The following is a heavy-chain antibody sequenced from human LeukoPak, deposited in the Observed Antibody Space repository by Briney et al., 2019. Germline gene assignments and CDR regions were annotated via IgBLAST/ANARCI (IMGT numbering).Heavy chain of an antibody. Sequence: ASVKVSCKASGGTFSSYAISWVRQAPGQGLEWIGGIIPIFGTANYAQKFQGRVTITADESTSTAYMELSSLRSEDTAVYYCASLSSTRGYRDYWGQGTLVTVSS. CDR2: IIPIFGTA. CDR3: ASLSSTRGYRDY. D-gene: IGHD5-18*01. V-gene: IGHV1-69*13. J-gene: IGHJ4*02. CDR1: GGTFSSYA.